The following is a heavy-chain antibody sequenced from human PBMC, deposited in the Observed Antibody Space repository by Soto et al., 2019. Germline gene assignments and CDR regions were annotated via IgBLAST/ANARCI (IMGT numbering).Heavy chain of an antibody. CDR3: ARGIASGSYSGDY. CDR2: IIPIFGTA. J-gene: IGHJ4*02. D-gene: IGHD1-26*01. CDR1: GGTFSSYA. V-gene: IGHV1-69*13. Sequence: SVKVSCKASGGTFSSYAISWVRQAPGQGLEWMGGIIPIFGTANYAQKFQGRVTITADESTSTAYMELSSLRSEDTAVYYRARGIASGSYSGDYWGQGTLVTVSS.